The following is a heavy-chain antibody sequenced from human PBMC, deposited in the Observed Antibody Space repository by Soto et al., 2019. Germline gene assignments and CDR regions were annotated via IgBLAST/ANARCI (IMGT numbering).Heavy chain of an antibody. Sequence: SETLSLTCTVSGGSIGSSYWTWIRQPPGKGLEWIGYVYYTGTTTYSPSLKSRVTISVDTSMNQISLKLSSVTAADTAFYYCARLGGYYQSLDTWGQGTLVTVS. CDR1: GGSIGSSY. V-gene: IGHV4-59*08. J-gene: IGHJ5*02. CDR3: ARLGGYYQSLDT. D-gene: IGHD3-22*01. CDR2: VYYTGTT.